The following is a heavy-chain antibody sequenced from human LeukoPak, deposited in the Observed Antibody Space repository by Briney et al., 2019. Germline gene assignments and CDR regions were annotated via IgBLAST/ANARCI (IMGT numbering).Heavy chain of an antibody. CDR3: ARNYYDSSDAFDI. Sequence: GGSLRLSCAASGFTLSNAWMNWVRQAPGKGLEWVSYISSSGSTIYYADSVKGRFTISRDNAKNTLYLQMNSLRAEDTAVYYCARNYYDSSDAFDIWGQGTMVTVSS. D-gene: IGHD3-22*01. CDR2: ISSSGSTI. V-gene: IGHV3-11*04. J-gene: IGHJ3*02. CDR1: GFTLSNAW.